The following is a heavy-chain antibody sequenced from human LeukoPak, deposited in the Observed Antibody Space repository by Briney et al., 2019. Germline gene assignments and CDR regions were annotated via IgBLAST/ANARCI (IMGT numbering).Heavy chain of an antibody. CDR1: GFSFSSNT. V-gene: IGHV3-23*01. D-gene: IGHD2/OR15-2a*01. CDR3: ARDEDTSALSEY. CDR2: ISNNGGRT. J-gene: IGHJ4*02. Sequence: GGSLRLSCAGSGFSFSSNTMSWVRQAPGRGLEWVSAISNNGGRTDYADSVKGRFTISRDNPKSTLYLHMDSLRAEDTAVYYCARDEDTSALSEYWGQGTLVTVSS.